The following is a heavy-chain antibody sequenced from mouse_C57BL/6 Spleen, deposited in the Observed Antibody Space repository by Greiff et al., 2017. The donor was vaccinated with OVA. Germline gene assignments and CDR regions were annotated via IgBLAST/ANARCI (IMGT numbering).Heavy chain of an antibody. D-gene: IGHD2-5*01. CDR3: ARFSYSNDCDY. J-gene: IGHJ2*01. V-gene: IGHV1-55*01. CDR2: IYPGSGST. Sequence: QVQLQQPGAELVKPGASVKMSCKASGYTFTSYWITWVKQRPGQGLEWIGVIYPGSGSTNYNEKFKSKATLTVDTSSSTAYMQLSSLTSEDSAGYYCARFSYSNDCDYWGQGTTLTVSS. CDR1: GYTFTSYW.